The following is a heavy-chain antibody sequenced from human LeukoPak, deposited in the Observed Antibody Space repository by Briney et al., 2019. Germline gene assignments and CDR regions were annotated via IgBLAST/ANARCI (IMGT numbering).Heavy chain of an antibody. J-gene: IGHJ4*02. Sequence: GGSLRLSCAASGFTFSSYAMSWVRQAPGKGLEWVSAISGSGGSTYYADSVKGRFTISRDNSKNTLHLQMNSLRAEDTAVYYCASEWHYYDSSGDNFDYWGQGTLVTVSS. CDR1: GFTFSSYA. D-gene: IGHD3-22*01. CDR3: ASEWHYYDSSGDNFDY. V-gene: IGHV3-23*01. CDR2: ISGSGGST.